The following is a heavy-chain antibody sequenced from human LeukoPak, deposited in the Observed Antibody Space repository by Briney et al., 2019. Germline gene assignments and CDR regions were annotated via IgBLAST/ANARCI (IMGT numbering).Heavy chain of an antibody. Sequence: GGSLRLSCAASGFIFSNYGMHWVRQAPGKGLEWVAFMRFDGKNEYYADSVKGRFTISRDNAKNSLYLQMNSLRAEDTAVYYCAELGITMIGGVWGKGTTVTISS. D-gene: IGHD3-10*02. V-gene: IGHV3-30*02. CDR2: MRFDGKNE. CDR1: GFIFSNYG. CDR3: AELGITMIGGV. J-gene: IGHJ6*04.